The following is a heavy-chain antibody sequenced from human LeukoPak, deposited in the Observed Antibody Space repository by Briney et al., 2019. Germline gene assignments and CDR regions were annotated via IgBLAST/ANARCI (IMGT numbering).Heavy chain of an antibody. D-gene: IGHD2-2*01. CDR2: IYYSGST. V-gene: IGHV4-59*01. Sequence: PSETLSLTCTVSGGSISSYYWSWIRQPPGKGLEWIGYIYYSGSTNYNPSLKSRVTISVDTSKNQFSLKLSSVTAADTAVYYCARNIVVVPAARHWYFDLWGRGTLVTASS. CDR1: GGSISSYY. J-gene: IGHJ2*01. CDR3: ARNIVVVPAARHWYFDL.